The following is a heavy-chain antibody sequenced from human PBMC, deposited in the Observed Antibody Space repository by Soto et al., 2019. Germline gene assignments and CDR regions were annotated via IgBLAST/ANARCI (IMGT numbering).Heavy chain of an antibody. CDR2: ISGGGDRA. V-gene: IGHV3-23*01. CDR3: ARKVLGSTSRPDWWYFDL. D-gene: IGHD2-2*01. CDR1: GFTFINSA. J-gene: IGHJ2*01. Sequence: EVQLLESGGGLVQPGGSLRLSCVGSGFTFINSAMNWVRQTPGKGLEWVSTISGGGDRAFDADTVKGRFTISRDNSKNKVNLQMNRLRADDTAVYYCARKVLGSTSRPDWWYFDLWGRGTLVTVSS.